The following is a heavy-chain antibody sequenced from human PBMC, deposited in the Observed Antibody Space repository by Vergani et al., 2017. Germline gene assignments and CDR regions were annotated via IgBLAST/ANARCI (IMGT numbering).Heavy chain of an antibody. J-gene: IGHJ4*02. CDR3: ASGTPSDY. Sequence: QLQLQESGPGLVKPSETLSLICTVSGGSISSISYYWGWIRQPPGKGLEWIGSIYYSGSTYYNPSLKSRVTISVATSKNQGSLQLSSVTAADTAVYYCASGTPSDYWGQGTLVTVSS. CDR1: GGSISSISYY. V-gene: IGHV4-39*01. CDR2: IYYSGST. D-gene: IGHD1-26*01.